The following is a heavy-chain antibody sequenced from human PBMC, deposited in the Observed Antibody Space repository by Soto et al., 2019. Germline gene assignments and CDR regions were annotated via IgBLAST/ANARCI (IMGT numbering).Heavy chain of an antibody. CDR3: AKGAPWGNYYDSSGYPEYFQH. D-gene: IGHD3-22*01. V-gene: IGHV3-30*18. Sequence: VQLVESGGGVVQPGRSLRLSCAASGFTFSSYGMHWVRQAPGKGLEWVAVISYDGSNKYYADSVKGRFTISRDNSKNTLYLQMNSLRAEDTAVYYCAKGAPWGNYYDSSGYPEYFQHWGQGTLVTVSS. CDR1: GFTFSSYG. CDR2: ISYDGSNK. J-gene: IGHJ1*01.